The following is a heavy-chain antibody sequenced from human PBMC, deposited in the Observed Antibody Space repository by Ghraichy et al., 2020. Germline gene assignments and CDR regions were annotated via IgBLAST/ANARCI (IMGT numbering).Heavy chain of an antibody. Sequence: SETLSLTCTVSGGSISRYFWSWFRQPPGKGLEWIAYIKDSGSTNYNPSLKSRVTISIDTSKNQFSLKLTSVTASDTAVYYCARHQEGGDYTLDRWGQGTLFIVSS. CDR1: GGSISRYF. J-gene: IGHJ5*02. V-gene: IGHV4-59*08. D-gene: IGHD4-17*01. CDR2: IKDSGST. CDR3: ARHQEGGDYTLDR.